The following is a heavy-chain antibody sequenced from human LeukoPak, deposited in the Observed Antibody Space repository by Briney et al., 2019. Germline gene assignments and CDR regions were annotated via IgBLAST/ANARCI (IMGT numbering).Heavy chain of an antibody. J-gene: IGHJ4*02. V-gene: IGHV3-53*01. D-gene: IGHD2-15*01. CDR2: IYGDGST. CDR3: AIGSYCSGGSCYPLFDY. Sequence: GGSLRLSCAASGFTVNNNYMNWVRQAPGKGLEWVSGIYGDGSTYYADSVKGRFTISRDSSKNTLFLQMNSLRDEDAAVYYCAIGSYCSGGSCYPLFDYWGRGAPVTVSS. CDR1: GFTVNNNY.